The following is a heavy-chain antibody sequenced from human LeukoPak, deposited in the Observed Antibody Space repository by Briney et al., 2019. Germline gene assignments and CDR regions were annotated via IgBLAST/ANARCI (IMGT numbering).Heavy chain of an antibody. CDR3: ARGSWKVPAAICV. CDR1: GYTFTGYY. CDR2: INPNSGGT. D-gene: IGHD2-2*02. Sequence: ASVKVSCKASGYTFTGYYMHWVRQAPGQGLEWVGWINPNSGGTNYAQKFQGRVTMTRDTSINTAYMELSRLRSDDTAVYYCARGSWKVPAAICVWGQGTLVTVSS. V-gene: IGHV1-2*02. J-gene: IGHJ4*02.